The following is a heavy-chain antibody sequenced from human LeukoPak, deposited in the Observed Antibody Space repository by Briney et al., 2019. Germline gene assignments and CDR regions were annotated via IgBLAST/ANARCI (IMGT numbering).Heavy chain of an antibody. Sequence: TSETLSLTCAVYGGSFSGYYWSWIRQPPGKGLEWIGEINHSGSTNYNPSLKSRVTITVDTSKNQFSLKLSSVTAADTAVYYCAREAPDCTNGVCYIRDAFDIWGQGTMVTVSS. CDR1: GGSFSGYY. D-gene: IGHD2-8*01. V-gene: IGHV4-34*01. CDR3: AREAPDCTNGVCYIRDAFDI. J-gene: IGHJ3*02. CDR2: INHSGST.